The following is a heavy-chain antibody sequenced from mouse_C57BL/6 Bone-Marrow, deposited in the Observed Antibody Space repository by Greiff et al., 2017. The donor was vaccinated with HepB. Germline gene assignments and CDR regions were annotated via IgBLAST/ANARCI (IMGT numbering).Heavy chain of an antibody. CDR1: GFNIKDDY. CDR3: SEYSYCD. Sequence: VQLQQSGAELVRPGASVKLSCTASGFNIKDDYMHWVKQRPEQGLEWIGWIDPENGDTEYASKFQGKATITADTSSNTPYLQLSSLTSEDTADCSCSEYSYCDWGQGTTRTVSS. V-gene: IGHV14-4*01. CDR2: IDPENGDT. D-gene: IGHD5-2*01. J-gene: IGHJ2*01.